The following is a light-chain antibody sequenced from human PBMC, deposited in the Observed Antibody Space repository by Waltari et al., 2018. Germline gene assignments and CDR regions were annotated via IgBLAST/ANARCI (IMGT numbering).Light chain of an antibody. CDR1: FSSIGSNA. J-gene: IGLJ3*02. CDR3: AAWDDSLNGWV. Sequence: QSVLTQPPSASGTPGQRVTISCSGSFSSIGSNAVNWYQQLPGTAPKLLIYTNSQRPSVVPDRFSGSKSGTSDSLVISGLQSEDEADYYCAAWDDSLNGWVFGGGTKLTVL. V-gene: IGLV1-44*01. CDR2: TNS.